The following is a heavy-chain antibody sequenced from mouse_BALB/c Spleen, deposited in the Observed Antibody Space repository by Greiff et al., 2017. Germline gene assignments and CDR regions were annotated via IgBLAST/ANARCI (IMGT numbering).Heavy chain of an antibody. V-gene: IGHV1-12*01. Sequence: QVQLQQPGAELVKPGASVKMSCKASGYTFTSYNMHWVKQTPGQGLEWNGAIYPGNGDTSYNQKFKGKATLTADKSSSTAYMQLSSLTSEDSAVYYCASNYAMDYWGQGTSVTVSS. J-gene: IGHJ4*01. CDR3: ASNYAMDY. CDR1: GYTFTSYN. CDR2: IYPGNGDT.